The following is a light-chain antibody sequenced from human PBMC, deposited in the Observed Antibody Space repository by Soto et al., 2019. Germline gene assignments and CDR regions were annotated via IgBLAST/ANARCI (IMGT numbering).Light chain of an antibody. J-gene: IGKJ2*01. CDR2: GAS. CDR3: HKYGTSHT. Sequence: EIVLTQSPGTLSLSPGERATLSCRASQSVISGYLAWYQQKPGQAPRLLISGASSRATGIPDRFSGSGSGTDFTLTISGLEPEDSAVYYCHKYGTSHTFGQGTKLEIK. CDR1: QSVISGY. V-gene: IGKV3-20*01.